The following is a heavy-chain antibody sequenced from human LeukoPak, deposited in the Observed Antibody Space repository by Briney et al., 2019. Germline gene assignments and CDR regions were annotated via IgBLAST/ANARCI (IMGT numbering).Heavy chain of an antibody. J-gene: IGHJ3*02. Sequence: SSETLSLTCTVSGGSISSYYWSWIRQPPGKGLEWIGYIYYSGSTNHNPSLKSRVTISVDTSKNQFSLKLSSVTAADTAVYYCARAGVSDYYDSSGYRAFDIWGQGTMVTVSS. CDR3: ARAGVSDYYDSSGYRAFDI. CDR2: IYYSGST. CDR1: GGSISSYY. D-gene: IGHD3-22*01. V-gene: IGHV4-59*01.